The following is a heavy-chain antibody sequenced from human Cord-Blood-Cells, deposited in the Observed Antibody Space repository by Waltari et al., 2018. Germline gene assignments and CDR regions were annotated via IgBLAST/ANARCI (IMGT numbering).Heavy chain of an antibody. J-gene: IGHJ4*02. V-gene: IGHV3-53*01. CDR2: IYSGGST. CDR1: GFSGCSHS. Sequence: EVQLVEAGGGVIQPGGSLRISCAASGFSGCSHSISWVRQAQGKGLEWVSVIYSGGSTYYADSVKGRFTISRDNSKNTLYLQMNRLRAEDTAVYYCARARGVWSGCDYWGQGTLVTVSS. CDR3: ARARGVWSGCDY. D-gene: IGHD3-3*01.